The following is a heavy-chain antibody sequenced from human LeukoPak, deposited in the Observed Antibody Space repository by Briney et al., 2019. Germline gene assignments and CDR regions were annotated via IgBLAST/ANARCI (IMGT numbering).Heavy chain of an antibody. J-gene: IGHJ4*02. V-gene: IGHV3-23*01. CDR3: AKDLSYYDILTGYHAFDY. Sequence: PGGSLRLSCAASGFTFDKYDMSWARQAPGKGLEWVSTIRNSGDSTYYADSVKGRFTISRDNSKNTLYLQMNSLRAEDTAVYYCAKDLSYYDILTGYHAFDYWGRGTLVTVSS. D-gene: IGHD3-9*01. CDR1: GFTFDKYD. CDR2: IRNSGDST.